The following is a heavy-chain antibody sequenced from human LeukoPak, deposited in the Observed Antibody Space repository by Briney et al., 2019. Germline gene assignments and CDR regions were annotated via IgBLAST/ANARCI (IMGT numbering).Heavy chain of an antibody. CDR1: GGTFSSYA. D-gene: IGHD3-10*01. CDR3: ARVGSEGGSGRWYYYYYMDV. CDR2: IIPIFGTA. Sequence: SVKVSCKASGGTFSSYAISWVRQAPGQGLEWMGGIIPIFGTANYAQKFQGRVTITTDESTSTAYMELSSLRSEDTAVYYCARVGSEGGSGRWYYYYYMDVWGKGTTVTVSS. V-gene: IGHV1-69*05. J-gene: IGHJ6*03.